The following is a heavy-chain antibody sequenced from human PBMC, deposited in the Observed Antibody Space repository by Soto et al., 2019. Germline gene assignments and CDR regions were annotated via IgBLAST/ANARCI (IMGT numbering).Heavy chain of an antibody. D-gene: IGHD2-2*02. Sequence: QLQLQESGPGLVKPSETLSLTCTVSGGSITSSYYWGWIRQPPGKGLEWIGSIYYSGSTYYNPSLKSRVXXXVXXSKNQFSLKLSSVTAADTAVYYCETIPATTILTDYWGQGTLVTVSS. CDR3: ETIPATTILTDY. CDR2: IYYSGST. CDR1: GGSITSSYY. J-gene: IGHJ4*02. V-gene: IGHV4-39*01.